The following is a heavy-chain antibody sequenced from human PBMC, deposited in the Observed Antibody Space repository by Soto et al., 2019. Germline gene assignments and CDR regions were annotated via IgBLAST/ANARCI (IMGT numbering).Heavy chain of an antibody. Sequence: QVQLQESGPGLVKPSETLSLTCTVSGVSISRYYWSWIRQPPGKGLEWIGYIYYSGSTNYNPSLKSRVTISVDTSQNQFSLKLGSVTAADTAVYYCARYGSGSSVWFDPGCQGTVVTVSS. CDR3: ARYGSGSSVWFDP. CDR1: GVSISRYY. D-gene: IGHD3-10*01. V-gene: IGHV4-59*01. CDR2: IYYSGST. J-gene: IGHJ5*02.